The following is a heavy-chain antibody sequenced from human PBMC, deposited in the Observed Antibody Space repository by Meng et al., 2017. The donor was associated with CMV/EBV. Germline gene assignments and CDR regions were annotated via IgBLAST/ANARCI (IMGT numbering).Heavy chain of an antibody. V-gene: IGHV1-46*01. J-gene: IGHJ4*02. CDR3: ARSQPGIAAAF. D-gene: IGHD6-13*01. CDR1: GYTFTSYY. CDR2: INPSGGST. Sequence: ASVKVSCKASGYTFTSYYMHGVRQAPGQGLEWMGIINPSGGSTSYAQKFQGRVTMTRDTSTSTVYMELSSLRSEDTAVYYCARSQPGIAAAFWGQGTLVTVSS.